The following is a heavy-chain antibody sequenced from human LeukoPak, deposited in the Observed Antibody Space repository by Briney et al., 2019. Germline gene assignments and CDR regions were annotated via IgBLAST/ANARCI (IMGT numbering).Heavy chain of an antibody. D-gene: IGHD2-2*01. CDR1: GGSIRGIRGYY. Sequence: KSSETLSLTCTVSGGSIRGIRGYYWNWIRQSPGRGLEWVGFITYSGYTDHNPALKSRVNISIDTSKNKFSLNLSSVTVADTAVYFCARQGKFCTTTSCSIRDGFDIWGQGTTVIVSS. J-gene: IGHJ3*02. V-gene: IGHV4-61*08. CDR2: ITYSGYT. CDR3: ARQGKFCTTTSCSIRDGFDI.